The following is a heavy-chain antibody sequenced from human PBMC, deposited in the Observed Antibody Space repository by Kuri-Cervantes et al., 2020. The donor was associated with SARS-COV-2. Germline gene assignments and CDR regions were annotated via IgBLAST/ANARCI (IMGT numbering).Heavy chain of an antibody. D-gene: IGHD1-1*01. V-gene: IGHV4-59*08. CDR3: ARHGNGASLFY. CDR1: SGSISRHY. CDR2: IYYDGRT. J-gene: IGHJ4*02. Sequence: LETLSLTCSVSSGSISRHYWSWIRQAPGKGLEWIGFIYYDGRTIYNPSLKSRVTISVDTSKNQFSLKLSSVTAADTAVYYCARHGNGASLFYWGRGTLVTVSS.